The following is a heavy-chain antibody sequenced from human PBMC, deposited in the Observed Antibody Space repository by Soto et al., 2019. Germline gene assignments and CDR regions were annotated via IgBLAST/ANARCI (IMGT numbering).Heavy chain of an antibody. Sequence: EVRLVEPGGGLVQPGGSLRLSCVASGFTFTNFWMSWVRQAPGKGLEWVANIKGDGSEKRFVDSVKGRPTISRGNAKNSLDLQIDRLRVGGTALYYCGRDEVRNGVGVWGQGTMVTVSS. J-gene: IGHJ6*02. CDR1: GFTFTNFW. CDR2: IKGDGSEK. CDR3: GRDEVRNGVGV. V-gene: IGHV3-7*01.